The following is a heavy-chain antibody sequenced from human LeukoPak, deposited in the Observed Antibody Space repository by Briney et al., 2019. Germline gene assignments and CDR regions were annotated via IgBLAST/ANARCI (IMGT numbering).Heavy chain of an antibody. CDR3: ARVFRPGWWDVGGLDC. CDR2: MYYSGNS. J-gene: IGHJ4*02. CDR1: GASIRSHY. V-gene: IGHV4-59*11. D-gene: IGHD2-8*02. Sequence: PSETLSLTCTVSGASIRSHYWSWIRQPPGKGLEWIGYMYYSGNSNYNPSLKSRVTISVDTSKNQFSLKLSSVTAADTAVYYCARVFRPGWWDVGGLDCWGQGTLVTVSS.